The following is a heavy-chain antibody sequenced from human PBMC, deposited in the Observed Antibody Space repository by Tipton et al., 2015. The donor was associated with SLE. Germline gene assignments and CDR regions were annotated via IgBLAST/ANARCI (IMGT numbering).Heavy chain of an antibody. D-gene: IGHD3-22*01. V-gene: IGHV4-39*01. J-gene: IGHJ6*03. CDR3: ARLPHYYDSVGYIMYV. CDR2: IFYTGTT. CDR1: GGSISSSNAY. Sequence: LRLSCTVSGGSISSSNAYWGWIRQPPGEGLEWFGSIFYTGTTYYQPSLKSRVTVSVDTSKNQFSLRLSSVTAADTAVYYCARLPHYYDSVGYIMYVWGKGTTVTVSS.